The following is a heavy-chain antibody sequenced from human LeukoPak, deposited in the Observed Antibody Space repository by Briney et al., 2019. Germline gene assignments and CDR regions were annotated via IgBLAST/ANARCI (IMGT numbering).Heavy chain of an antibody. CDR3: ARGRPSAEPPDH. Sequence: GASVKVSCKASGYTFSDYYIHWVRQAPGQGLEYMGWINPNTGGASYAQKFRVRVTMTRDTSSSTVYMQLSTLTSDDTAVYSCARGRPSAEPPDHWGQRTLVAVSS. J-gene: IGHJ4*02. CDR2: INPNTGGA. D-gene: IGHD3-10*01. CDR1: GYTFSDYY. V-gene: IGHV1-2*02.